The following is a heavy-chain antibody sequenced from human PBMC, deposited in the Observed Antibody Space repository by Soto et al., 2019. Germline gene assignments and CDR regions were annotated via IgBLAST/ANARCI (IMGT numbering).Heavy chain of an antibody. D-gene: IGHD3-22*01. Sequence: NPSETLSLTCTVSGGSISSYYWSWIRQPPGKGLEWIGYIYYSGSTNYNPSLKSRVTISVDTSKNQFSLKLSSVTAADTAVYYCARGGYYDSSGYNSFDYWGQGTLVTVSS. CDR1: GGSISSYY. V-gene: IGHV4-59*01. J-gene: IGHJ4*02. CDR3: ARGGYYDSSGYNSFDY. CDR2: IYYSGST.